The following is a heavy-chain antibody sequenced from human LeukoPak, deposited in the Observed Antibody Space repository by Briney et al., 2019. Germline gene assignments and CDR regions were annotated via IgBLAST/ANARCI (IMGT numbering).Heavy chain of an antibody. CDR2: ISSSSSTI. V-gene: IGHV3-48*01. J-gene: IGHJ3*02. CDR1: GFTFNSYA. CDR3: ARQIVENAFDI. Sequence: GGSLRLSCAASGFTFNSYAMTWVRQAPGKGLEWVSYISSSSSTIYYADSVKGRFTISRDNAKNSLYLQMNSLRAEDTAVYYCARQIVENAFDIWGQGTMVTVSS. D-gene: IGHD3-22*01.